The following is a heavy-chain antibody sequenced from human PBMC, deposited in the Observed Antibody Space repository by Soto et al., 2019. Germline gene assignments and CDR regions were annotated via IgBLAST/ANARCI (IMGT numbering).Heavy chain of an antibody. V-gene: IGHV5-51*01. CDR1: GYSFTSYW. Sequence: GESLKISCKGSGYSFTSYWIGWVRQMPGKGLEWMGIIYPGDSHTKYSPSFQGQVTISADKSISTAYLQWSGLKASDTAIYYCARQGYCSTTACYTVDHWGQGTLVTVSS. J-gene: IGHJ4*02. D-gene: IGHD2-2*02. CDR3: ARQGYCSTTACYTVDH. CDR2: IYPGDSHT.